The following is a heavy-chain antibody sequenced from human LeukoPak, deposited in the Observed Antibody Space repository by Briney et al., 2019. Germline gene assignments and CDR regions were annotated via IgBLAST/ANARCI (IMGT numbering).Heavy chain of an antibody. CDR3: ARGLRDRYCSGGSCYPNSWYFDL. D-gene: IGHD2-15*01. V-gene: IGHV4-31*03. CDR1: GGSISSGGYY. Sequence: SETLSLTCTVSGGSISSGGYYWSWIRQHPGKGLEWIGYIYYSGSTYYNPSLKSRVTISVDTSKNQFSLKLSSVTDADTAVYYCARGLRDRYCSGGSCYPNSWYFDLWGRGTLVTVSS. J-gene: IGHJ2*01. CDR2: IYYSGST.